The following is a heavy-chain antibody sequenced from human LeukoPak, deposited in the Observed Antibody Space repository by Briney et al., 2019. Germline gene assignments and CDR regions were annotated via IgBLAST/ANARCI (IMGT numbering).Heavy chain of an antibody. V-gene: IGHV3-48*03. J-gene: IGHJ4*02. D-gene: IGHD3-16*02. Sequence: PGGSLRLSCAASGFTFRSYEMNWVRQAPGKGLEWVSFISNSGDSIYYADSVKGRFTISRDNAKNSLFLQMNSLRAEDTAVYYCARSEARFMLSWGQGTQVTVSS. CDR1: GFTFRSYE. CDR3: ARSEARFMLS. CDR2: ISNSGDSI.